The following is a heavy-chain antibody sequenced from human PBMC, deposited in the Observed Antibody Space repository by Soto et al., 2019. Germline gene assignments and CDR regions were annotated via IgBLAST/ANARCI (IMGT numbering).Heavy chain of an antibody. Sequence: GGSLRLSCAASGFTFSDYYMGWIRQAPGKGLEWVSYISSSGSTIYYADSVKGRFTISRDNAKNSLYLQMNSLRAEDTAVHYCARDTIYFGPPGYYFDYWGQGTLVTFSS. CDR3: ARDTIYFGPPGYYFDY. V-gene: IGHV3-11*01. CDR2: ISSSGSTI. D-gene: IGHD3-10*01. J-gene: IGHJ4*02. CDR1: GFTFSDYY.